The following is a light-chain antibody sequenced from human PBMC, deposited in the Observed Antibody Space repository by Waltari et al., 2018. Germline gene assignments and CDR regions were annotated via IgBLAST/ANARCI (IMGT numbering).Light chain of an antibody. CDR1: QSISSQ. CDR2: GAS. CDR3: QQYHESPPIT. Sequence: EIVMTQSPATLSVCPGERATLSCRASQSISSQLAWYQQKPGQAPRLLIYGASTRATGIPARFSGSGSGTEFTLTISSLQSEDFAVYFCQQYHESPPITFGPGTKVDIK. V-gene: IGKV3-15*01. J-gene: IGKJ3*01.